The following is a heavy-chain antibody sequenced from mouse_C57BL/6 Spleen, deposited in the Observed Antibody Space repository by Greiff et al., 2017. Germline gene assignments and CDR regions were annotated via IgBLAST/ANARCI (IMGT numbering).Heavy chain of an antibody. Sequence: VQLVESGPGLVAPSQSLSITCTVSGFSLTSYGVDWVRQSPGKGLEWLGVIWGVGSTNHNSALKSRLSISKDNSKSQVFLKMNSLQTDDTAMYYCASLWSVGFAYWGQGTLVTVSA. CDR1: GFSLTSYG. D-gene: IGHD1-1*02. V-gene: IGHV2-6*01. CDR2: IWGVGST. CDR3: ASLWSVGFAY. J-gene: IGHJ3*01.